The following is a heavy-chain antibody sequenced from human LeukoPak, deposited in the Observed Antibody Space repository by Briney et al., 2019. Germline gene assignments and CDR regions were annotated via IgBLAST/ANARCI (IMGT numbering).Heavy chain of an antibody. Sequence: GGSLRLSCAASGFTFSSYAMSWVRQAPGKGLEWVSAISGSGGSTYYADSVKGRFTISRDNSKNTLYLQMNSLRAEDTAVYYCARDLSAEPPATSAENYWGQGTLVTVSS. CDR3: ARDLSAEPPATSAENY. V-gene: IGHV3-23*01. CDR1: GFTFSSYA. CDR2: ISGSGGST. D-gene: IGHD1-26*01. J-gene: IGHJ4*02.